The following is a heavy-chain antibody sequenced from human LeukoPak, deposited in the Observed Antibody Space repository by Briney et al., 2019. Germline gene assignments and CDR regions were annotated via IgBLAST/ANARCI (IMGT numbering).Heavy chain of an antibody. CDR3: ARGCSSTSCYGGLDY. CDR1: GFTVTSKY. V-gene: IGHV3-53*01. D-gene: IGHD2-2*01. Sequence: PGRSLSPSCPPSGFTVTSKYMRWARQAPGDGLEWASVIYSGGSTYYADSVKGRFTISRDNSKNTLYLQMNSLRAEDTAVYYCARGCSSTSCYGGLDYWGQGTLVTVSS. J-gene: IGHJ4*02. CDR2: IYSGGST.